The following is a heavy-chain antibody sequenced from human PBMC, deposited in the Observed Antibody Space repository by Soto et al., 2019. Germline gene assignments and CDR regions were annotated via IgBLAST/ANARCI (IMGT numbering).Heavy chain of an antibody. CDR1: GYTFTSYY. CDR2: INPSGGST. Sequence: ASVKVSCKASGYTFTSYYMHWVRQAPGQGLEWMGIINPSGGSTSYAQKFQGRVTMTRDTSTSTVYMELSSLRSEDTAVYYCARTLGWFGELGYFDYWGQGTLVTVSS. V-gene: IGHV1-46*01. J-gene: IGHJ4*02. D-gene: IGHD3-10*01. CDR3: ARTLGWFGELGYFDY.